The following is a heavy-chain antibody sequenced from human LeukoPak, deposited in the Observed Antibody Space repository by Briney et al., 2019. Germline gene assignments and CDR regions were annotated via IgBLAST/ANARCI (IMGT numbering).Heavy chain of an antibody. CDR3: ARVRYFDSTGYYYDFDY. CDR2: IYHSWNT. Sequence: PSETLSLTCTVSGYSISSGYYWGWIRQPPGKGLEWIGNIYHSWNTYYNPSLKSRVTMSVDTSKNHFSLKLSSVTAADTAVYYCARVRYFDSTGYYYDFDYWGQGTLVTVSS. J-gene: IGHJ4*02. V-gene: IGHV4-38-2*02. D-gene: IGHD3-22*01. CDR1: GYSISSGYY.